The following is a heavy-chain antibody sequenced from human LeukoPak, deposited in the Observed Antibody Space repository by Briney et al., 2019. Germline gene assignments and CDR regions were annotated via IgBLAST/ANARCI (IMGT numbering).Heavy chain of an antibody. Sequence: ASVKVSCKASGYTFNIYYMHWMRQAPGQRLEWMGWINPNSGATNYAQKFQGRVTVTRDTSISTAYMELRSLRSDDTAVYYCARGPATGDFDYWGQGTLVTVSS. J-gene: IGHJ4*02. CDR1: GYTFNIYY. D-gene: IGHD7-27*01. V-gene: IGHV1-2*02. CDR3: ARGPATGDFDY. CDR2: INPNSGAT.